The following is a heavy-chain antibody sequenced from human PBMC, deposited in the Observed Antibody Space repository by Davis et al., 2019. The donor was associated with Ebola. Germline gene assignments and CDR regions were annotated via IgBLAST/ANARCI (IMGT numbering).Heavy chain of an antibody. CDR3: ARFYSSSSRGFDY. CDR2: INHSGST. Sequence: GSLRLSCTVSGGSISSSSYYWGWIRQPPGKGLEWIGEINHSGSTNYNPSLKSRVTISVDTSKNQFSLKLSSVTAADTAVYYCARFYSSSSRGFDYWGQGTLVTVSS. J-gene: IGHJ4*02. D-gene: IGHD6-13*01. CDR1: GGSISSSSYY. V-gene: IGHV4-39*07.